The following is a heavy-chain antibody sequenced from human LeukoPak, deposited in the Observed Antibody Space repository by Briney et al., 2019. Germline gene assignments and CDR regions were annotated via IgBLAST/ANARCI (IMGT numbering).Heavy chain of an antibody. CDR3: AREAMIVVVSNDAFDI. CDR2: ISSSGSTI. Sequence: GGSLRLSCAASGFTFSDYYMSWIRQAPGKGLEWVSYISSSGSTIYYADSVKGRFTISRDNAKNSLYLQMNNLRAEDTAVYYCAREAMIVVVSNDAFDIWGQGTMVTVSS. D-gene: IGHD3-22*01. CDR1: GFTFSDYY. J-gene: IGHJ3*02. V-gene: IGHV3-11*01.